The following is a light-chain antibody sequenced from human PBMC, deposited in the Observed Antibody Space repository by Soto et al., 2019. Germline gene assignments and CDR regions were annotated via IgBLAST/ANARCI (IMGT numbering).Light chain of an antibody. V-gene: IGLV2-14*01. CDR1: SSDVGGYNY. CDR2: DVS. J-gene: IGLJ3*02. Sequence: QSALTQPASVSGSPGQSITISCTGTSSDVGGYNYVSWYQQHPGKAPKLMIYDVSNRPSGVSNRFSGSKSGNTASLTISGLPAEDEADYYSSSSTSSSTNLVFGGGTKLTVL. CDR3: SSSTSSSTNLV.